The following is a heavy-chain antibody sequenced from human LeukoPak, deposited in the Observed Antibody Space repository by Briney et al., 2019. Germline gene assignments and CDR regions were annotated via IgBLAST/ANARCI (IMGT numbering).Heavy chain of an antibody. CDR1: GFVFNSHP. Sequence: GGSLRLSCAASGFVFNSHPMHWVRQAPGKGLECVSAISGTGHNTYYANSVKGRFTISRDNSRNTLYLQMGSLRAEDTALYYCAREEPAGSIDYWGQGTPVTVSS. CDR3: AREEPAGSIDY. J-gene: IGHJ4*02. CDR2: ISGTGHNT. V-gene: IGHV3-64*01. D-gene: IGHD1-14*01.